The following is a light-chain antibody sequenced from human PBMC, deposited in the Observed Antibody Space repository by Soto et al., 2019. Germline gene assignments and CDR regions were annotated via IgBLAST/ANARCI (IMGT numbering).Light chain of an antibody. J-gene: IGLJ2*01. V-gene: IGLV2-14*01. CDR1: SSDVGAYNY. CDR3: SSYTSTTTVV. CDR2: DVS. Sequence: QSALTQPASVSGSPGQSITISCTGTSSDVGAYNYVSWYQQHPGKAPTLMISDVSYRPSGVSNRFSGSKSGNTASLTISGLQAEDEADYYCSSYTSTTTVVFGGGTKLTVL.